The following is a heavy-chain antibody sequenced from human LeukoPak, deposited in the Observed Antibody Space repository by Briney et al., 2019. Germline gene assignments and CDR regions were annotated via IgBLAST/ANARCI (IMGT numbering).Heavy chain of an antibody. CDR3: ARVVDPDDFWGGYCFDC. J-gene: IGHJ4*02. V-gene: IGHV3-74*01. Sequence: PAGSLRLSCRTSGFAFSHYWMHWVRQAPRKGLQWVSGINSDGDSANHADSVRGRFTMSRDNAKNVLYLQMNSLRADDTAVYYCARVVDPDDFWGGYCFDCRGQGTLVTVSS. D-gene: IGHD3-3*01. CDR1: GFAFSHYW. CDR2: INSDGDSA.